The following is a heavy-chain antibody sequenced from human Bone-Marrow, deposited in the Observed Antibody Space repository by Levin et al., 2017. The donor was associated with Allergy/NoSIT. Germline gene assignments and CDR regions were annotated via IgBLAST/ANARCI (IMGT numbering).Heavy chain of an antibody. CDR1: GGPISSGDYY. D-gene: IGHD1-20*01. J-gene: IGHJ5*02. V-gene: IGHV4-30-4*01. CDR2: IYYSGST. Sequence: SETLSLTCTVSGGPISSGDYYWSWIRQPPGKGLEWIGYIYYSGSTYYNPSLKSRVTISVDTSKNQFSLKLSSVTAADTAVYYCASSTDNWNDAGWFDPWGQGTLVTVSS. CDR3: ASSTDNWNDAGWFDP.